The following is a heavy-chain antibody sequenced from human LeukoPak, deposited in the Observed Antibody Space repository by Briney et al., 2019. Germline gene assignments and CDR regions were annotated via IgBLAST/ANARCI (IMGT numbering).Heavy chain of an antibody. Sequence: SLRLSCAASGFTFDDYAMHWVRQAPGKGLEWVSGISWNSGSIGYADSVKGRFTISRDNAKNSLYLQMNSLRAEDTALYYCAKAMPDLRYFDGVGAFDIWGQGTMVTISS. D-gene: IGHD3-9*01. CDR2: ISWNSGSI. CDR3: AKAMPDLRYFDGVGAFDI. J-gene: IGHJ3*02. CDR1: GFTFDDYA. V-gene: IGHV3-9*01.